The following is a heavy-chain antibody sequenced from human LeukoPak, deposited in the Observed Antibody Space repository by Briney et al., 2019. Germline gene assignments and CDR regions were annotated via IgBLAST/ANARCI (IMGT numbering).Heavy chain of an antibody. J-gene: IGHJ4*02. CDR1: GFTVSSNY. CDR3: ARGGSYYDFWSGYYSGGFDY. Sequence: GGSLRLSCAASGFTVSSNYMSWGRQAPGKGLEGVSVIYSGGSTYYADSVKGRFTISRDNSKNTLYLQMNSLRAEDTAVYYCARGGSYYDFWSGYYSGGFDYWGQGTLVTVSS. V-gene: IGHV3-66*02. D-gene: IGHD3-3*01. CDR2: IYSGGST.